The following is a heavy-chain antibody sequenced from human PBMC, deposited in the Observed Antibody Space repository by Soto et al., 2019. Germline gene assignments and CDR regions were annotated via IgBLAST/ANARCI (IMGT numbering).Heavy chain of an antibody. Sequence: GSLRLSCAASGFTFSSYSMNWVRQAPGKGLEWVSSISSSSSYIYYADSVKGRFTISRDNAKNSLYLQMNSLRAEDTAVYYCARDRYYGSGSNYYYYMDVWGKGTTVTVSS. CDR2: ISSSSSYI. D-gene: IGHD3-10*01. CDR1: GFTFSSYS. CDR3: ARDRYYGSGSNYYYYMDV. V-gene: IGHV3-21*01. J-gene: IGHJ6*03.